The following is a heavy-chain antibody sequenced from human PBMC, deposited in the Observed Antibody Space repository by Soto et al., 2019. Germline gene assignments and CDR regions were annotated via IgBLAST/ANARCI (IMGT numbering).Heavy chain of an antibody. CDR2: ISGSGGST. D-gene: IGHD6-19*01. CDR1: GFPFSSYA. CDR3: AKGEVHSSGWYVSPFDY. V-gene: IGHV3-23*01. Sequence: EVQLLESGGGLVQPGGSLRLSCAASGFPFSSYAMSWVRQAPGKGPEWVSAISGSGGSTYYADSVKGRLTISRDNSKNTLYRRRNSLRAEDTAVYYCAKGEVHSSGWYVSPFDYWGQGTLVTVSS. J-gene: IGHJ4*02.